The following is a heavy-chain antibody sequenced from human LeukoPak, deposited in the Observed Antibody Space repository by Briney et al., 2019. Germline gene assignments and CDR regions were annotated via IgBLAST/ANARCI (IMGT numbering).Heavy chain of an antibody. CDR2: ISGSGGST. CDR3: AKDYDFWSGYYPNYFDY. J-gene: IGHJ4*02. V-gene: IGHV3-23*01. Sequence: PGGSLRLSCAASGFTFSSYAMSWVRQAPGKGLEWVSAISGSGGSTYYADSVKGRFTISRDNSKNTLYLQMNSLRAEDTAVCYCAKDYDFWSGYYPNYFDYWGQGTLVTVSS. CDR1: GFTFSSYA. D-gene: IGHD3-3*01.